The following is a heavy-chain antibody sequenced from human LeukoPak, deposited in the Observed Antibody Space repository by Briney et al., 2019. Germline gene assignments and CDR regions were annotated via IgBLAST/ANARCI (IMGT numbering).Heavy chain of an antibody. CDR3: AVVLLVY. Sequence: PGGXLRLSCAASGFTFSSYGMHWVRQAPGKGLEWVAFIRYDGSNKYYEDSVKGRFTIYRDNSKNTVYVQMNRLRAEGTAVYYCAVVLLVYWGQGTLVTVSS. D-gene: IGHD2-15*01. J-gene: IGHJ4*02. CDR1: GFTFSSYG. CDR2: IRYDGSNK. V-gene: IGHV3-30*02.